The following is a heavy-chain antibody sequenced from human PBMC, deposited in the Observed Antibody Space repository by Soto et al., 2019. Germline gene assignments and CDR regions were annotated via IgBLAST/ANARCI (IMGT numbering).Heavy chain of an antibody. CDR3: ASGGEYYDENLPHYYFFGMHV. D-gene: IGHD3-16*01. CDR1: GGTFSNYP. Sequence: QVQLVQSGAEVKKPGCSVKVSCKASGGTFSNYPITWVRRAPGQGLEWLGGIIPIFGKADYTQKFQGRVTITADEPTSTAYMEISSLRSEDTAVYYCASGGEYYDENLPHYYFFGMHVWGPGTTVTVSS. CDR2: IIPIFGKA. J-gene: IGHJ6*02. V-gene: IGHV1-69*01.